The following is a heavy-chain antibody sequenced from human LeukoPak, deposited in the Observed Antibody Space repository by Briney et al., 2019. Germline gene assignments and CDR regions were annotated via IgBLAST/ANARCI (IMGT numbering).Heavy chain of an antibody. CDR1: GGSISSSSYY. J-gene: IGHJ6*03. D-gene: IGHD5-18*01. CDR3: ARNSVYSYADNYYFYYMDV. Sequence: SETLSLTCTVSGGSISSSSYYWGWIRQPPGKGLEWIGSIYYSGSTYYNPSLKSRVTISVDTSKNQFSLKLSSVTAADTAVYYCARNSVYSYADNYYFYYMDVWGKGTTVTVSS. V-gene: IGHV4-39*01. CDR2: IYYSGST.